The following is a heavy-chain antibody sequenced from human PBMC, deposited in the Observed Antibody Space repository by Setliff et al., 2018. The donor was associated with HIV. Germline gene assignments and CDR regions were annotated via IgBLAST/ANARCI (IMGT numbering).Heavy chain of an antibody. Sequence: GASVKVSCKASGGTSSTHAINWVRQAPGQGLEWMGQIISILDITSYTQKLQGRVSITADKSTSTSYMELSDLTSADTAVYYCAGPRGDEAFDVWGQGTKVTVSS. V-gene: IGHV1-69*10. J-gene: IGHJ3*01. CDR1: GGTSSTHA. CDR2: IISILDIT. D-gene: IGHD3-10*01. CDR3: AGPRGDEAFDV.